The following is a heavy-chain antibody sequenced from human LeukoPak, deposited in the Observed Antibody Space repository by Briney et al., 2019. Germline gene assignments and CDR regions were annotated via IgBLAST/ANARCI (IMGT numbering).Heavy chain of an antibody. D-gene: IGHD3-3*02. CDR1: GGSISGYY. CDR2: IYYSGST. Sequence: WETLSLTCTVSGGSISGYYWSWIRQPPGKGLECIGYIYYSGSTNYNPSLKSRVTISVDTSKNQFSLKLSSVTAADTAVYYCARHISYPFYYFDYWGQGTLVTVSS. J-gene: IGHJ4*02. CDR3: ARHISYPFYYFDY. V-gene: IGHV4-59*08.